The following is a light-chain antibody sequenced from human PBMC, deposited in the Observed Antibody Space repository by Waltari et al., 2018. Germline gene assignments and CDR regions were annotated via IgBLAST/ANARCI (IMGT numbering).Light chain of an antibody. Sequence: SYELTQPSSVSVSPGQTAKITCSGDVLTKTYARWFQQKPGQAPVLMIYKDSERPSRIPERFSGSSSGATVTLTITGAQVEDEADYYCYSSTDNSGIFGGGTTLTVL. CDR1: VLTKTY. J-gene: IGLJ2*01. V-gene: IGLV3-27*01. CDR3: YSSTDNSGI. CDR2: KDS.